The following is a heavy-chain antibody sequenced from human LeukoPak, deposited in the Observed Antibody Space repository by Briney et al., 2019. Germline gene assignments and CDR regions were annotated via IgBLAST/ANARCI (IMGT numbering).Heavy chain of an antibody. Sequence: PGGSLRLSCAASGFTFSSYAMSWVRQAPGKGLEWVSAISGSGGSTYYADSVKGRFTISRDNSKNTLYLQMNSLRAEDTAVYYCAKDGAAAGKSEYFQHWGQGTLVTVSS. V-gene: IGHV3-23*01. D-gene: IGHD6-13*01. J-gene: IGHJ1*01. CDR3: AKDGAAAGKSEYFQH. CDR2: ISGSGGST. CDR1: GFTFSSYA.